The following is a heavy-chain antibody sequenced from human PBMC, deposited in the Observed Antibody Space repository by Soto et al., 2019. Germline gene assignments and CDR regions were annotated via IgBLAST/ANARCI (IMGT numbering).Heavy chain of an antibody. D-gene: IGHD6-13*01. CDR2: IYSGGIT. J-gene: IGHJ4*02. CDR3: ASSHAGAHITAAVH. V-gene: IGHV3-53*01. CDR1: GFTVSSNY. Sequence: GGSLRLSCAASGFTVSSNYMSWVRRAPGKGLEWVSVIYSGGITYFADSVKGRFTISRDNSKNTLYLQMNSLRAEDTAVYYCASSHAGAHITAAVHWGQGTLVTVSS.